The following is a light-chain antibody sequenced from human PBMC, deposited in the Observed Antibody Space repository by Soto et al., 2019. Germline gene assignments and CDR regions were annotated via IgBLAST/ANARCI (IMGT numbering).Light chain of an antibody. V-gene: IGKV3-15*01. CDR2: GIY. CDR3: QKYSKWQIN. Sequence: EMVMTQSPAILSVSPGESDTLSCSASQSVNSNYLAWYQQHPGQPPRLLIYGIYTRATGIPARFSGSGSGTEFSLTIRSLQSEDFAVYYCQKYSKWQINCGQGTRREIK. J-gene: IGKJ5*01. CDR1: QSVNSN.